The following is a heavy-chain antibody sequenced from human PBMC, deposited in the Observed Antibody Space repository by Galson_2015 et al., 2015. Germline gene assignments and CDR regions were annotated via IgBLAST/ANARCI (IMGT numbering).Heavy chain of an antibody. CDR3: AKRRGSAHFLEWMPNYFDQ. Sequence: SETLSLTCAVSGISMGNSNWWTWVRQSPGKGPEWIGEIYSSSGTTNYNPSLRSRVTMSVDISNSQFSLRLSSVTAADTAVYFCAKRRGSAHFLEWMPNYFDQWGRGVLVTVSS. CDR1: GISMGNSNW. CDR2: IYSSSGTT. J-gene: IGHJ4*02. V-gene: IGHV4-4*02. D-gene: IGHD3-3*01.